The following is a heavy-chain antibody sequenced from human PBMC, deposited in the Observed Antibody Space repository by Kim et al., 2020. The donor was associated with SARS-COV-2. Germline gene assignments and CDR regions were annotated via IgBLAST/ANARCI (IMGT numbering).Heavy chain of an antibody. J-gene: IGHJ4*02. D-gene: IGHD5-12*01. CDR1: GFTLNMFW. CDR2: IKQDGSEK. Sequence: GGSLRLSCAASGFTLNMFWMSWVRQAPGKGLEWVANIKQDGSEKYYVESVKGRFTIARDNAKNSVYLQMNGLTAEDTGVYYCARERSGYDYWGQGTPVTVSS. V-gene: IGHV3-7*01. CDR3: ARERSGYDY.